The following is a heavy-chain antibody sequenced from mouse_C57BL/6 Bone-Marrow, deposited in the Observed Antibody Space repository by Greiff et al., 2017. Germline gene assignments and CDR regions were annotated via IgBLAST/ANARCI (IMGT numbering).Heavy chain of an antibody. CDR3: ARSKNWDSWFAY. CDR1: GYAFTNYL. CDR2: SNPGSGGT. Sequence: QVQLQQSGAELVRPGTSVKVSCKASGYAFTNYLIEWVKQRPGQGLEWIGVSNPGSGGTNDNEKFKGKATLTADKSSSTAYMQLSSLTSEDSAVYFCARSKNWDSWFAYWGQGTLVTVSA. V-gene: IGHV1-54*01. D-gene: IGHD4-1*01. J-gene: IGHJ3*01.